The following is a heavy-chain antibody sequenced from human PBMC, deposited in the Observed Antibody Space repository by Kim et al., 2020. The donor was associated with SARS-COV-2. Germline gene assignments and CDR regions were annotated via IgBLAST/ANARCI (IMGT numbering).Heavy chain of an antibody. J-gene: IGHJ3*02. D-gene: IGHD2-2*01. V-gene: IGHV3-11*04. CDR3: ARDGAYCSSTSCSDAFDI. Sequence: KGRFTISRDNAKNSLYLQMNSLRAEDTAVYYCARDGAYCSSTSCSDAFDIWGQGTMVTVSS.